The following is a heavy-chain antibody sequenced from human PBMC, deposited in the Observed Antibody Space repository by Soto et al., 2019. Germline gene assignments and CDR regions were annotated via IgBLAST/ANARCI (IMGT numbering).Heavy chain of an antibody. D-gene: IGHD3-22*01. CDR3: ARAQGYYYDSRIAFDI. J-gene: IGHJ3*02. Sequence: SETLSLTCTVSGGSISSGGYYWSWIRQHPGKGLEWIGYIYYSGSTYYNPSLKSRVTISVDTSKNQFSLKLSSVTAADTAVYYCARAQGYYYDSRIAFDIWGQGTMVTVSS. CDR2: IYYSGST. CDR1: GGSISSGGYY. V-gene: IGHV4-31*03.